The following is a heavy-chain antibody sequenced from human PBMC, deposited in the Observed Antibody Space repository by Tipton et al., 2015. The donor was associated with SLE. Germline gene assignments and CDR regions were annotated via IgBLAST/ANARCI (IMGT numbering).Heavy chain of an antibody. V-gene: IGHV4-34*01. CDR3: ARATSCLAFDY. J-gene: IGHJ4*02. Sequence: LRLSCAVYGGSFSGYYWSWIRQPPGKGLEWIGEINHSGSTNYNPSLKSRVTISVDTSKNQFSLKLSSVTAADTAVYYCARATSCLAFDYWGQGTLVTVSS. CDR1: GGSFSGYY. CDR2: INHSGST. D-gene: IGHD2-2*01.